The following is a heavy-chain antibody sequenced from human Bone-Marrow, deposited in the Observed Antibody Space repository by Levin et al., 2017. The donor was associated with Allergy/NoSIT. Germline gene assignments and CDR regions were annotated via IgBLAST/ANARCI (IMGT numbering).Heavy chain of an antibody. Sequence: ASVKVSCKASGYIFSNYGITWVRQAPGQGLEWLGWINANNGDTYYAQKFQGRATMTTDASTSTAYMEMRGLKSDDTAVYFCARDRPGLCTGGSCDGGYWGQGTLVSVSS. CDR2: INANNGDT. D-gene: IGHD2-15*01. CDR1: GYIFSNYG. J-gene: IGHJ4*02. V-gene: IGHV1-18*01. CDR3: ARDRPGLCTGGSCDGGY.